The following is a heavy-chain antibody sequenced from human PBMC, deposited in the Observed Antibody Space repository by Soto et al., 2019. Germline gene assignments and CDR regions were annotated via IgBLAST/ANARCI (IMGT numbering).Heavy chain of an antibody. CDR3: AKTGGYSSSGSYYDYFGMAV. Sequence: SLRLSCAASGFTFKNYDMSWVRQAPGKGLEWVSVISHSGSTYYADSLKGRLTISRDNSKNTLYLQMNTLRAEDTAVYYCAKTGGYSSSGSYYDYFGMAVWGQGTTVTVSS. CDR1: GFTFKNYD. D-gene: IGHD5-12*01. J-gene: IGHJ6*02. CDR2: ISHSGST. V-gene: IGHV3-23*01.